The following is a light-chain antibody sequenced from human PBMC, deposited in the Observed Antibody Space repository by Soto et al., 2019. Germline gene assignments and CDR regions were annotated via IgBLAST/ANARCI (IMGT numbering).Light chain of an antibody. V-gene: IGLV2-8*01. CDR2: EVN. CDR1: SSDVGGYNY. J-gene: IGLJ1*01. CDR3: SSYAGSSNV. Sequence: QSALTQPPSASGSPGQSVAISCTGTSSDVGGYNYASWYQQHPGKAPKHMIYEVNKRPSGVPDRFSGSKSGNTASLTVSGLQAEDEADYYCSSYAGSSNVFGTGTKVTVL.